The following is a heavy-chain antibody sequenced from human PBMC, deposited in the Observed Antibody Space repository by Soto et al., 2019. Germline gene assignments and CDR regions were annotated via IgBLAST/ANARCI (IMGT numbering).Heavy chain of an antibody. Sequence: EVQMVESGGGLVQPGGSLRLSCAASGFTFSSYYMMWVRQAPGKGLEWVANIKQDGSERHYVDSVKGRFTISRDNAKNSLYLQMNSLRVEDTAVYYCPNRHLNWGQGTLVTVSS. CDR2: IKQDGSER. J-gene: IGHJ4*02. CDR3: PNRHLN. CDR1: GFTFSSYY. V-gene: IGHV3-7*01.